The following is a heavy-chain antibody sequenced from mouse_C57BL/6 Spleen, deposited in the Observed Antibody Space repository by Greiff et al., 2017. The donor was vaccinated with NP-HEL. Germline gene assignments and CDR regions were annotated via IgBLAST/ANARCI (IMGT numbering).Heavy chain of an antibody. Sequence: VQLQQPGAELVKPGASVKLSCKASGYTFTSYWMHWVKQRPGQGLEWIGMLPPNSGSTNYNEKFKSKATLTVDKSSSTAYMQLSSLTSEDSAVYYCAREDATVVAPYYYAMDYWGQGTSVTVSS. D-gene: IGHD1-1*01. J-gene: IGHJ4*01. CDR3: AREDATVVAPYYYAMDY. V-gene: IGHV1-64*01. CDR2: LPPNSGST. CDR1: GYTFTSYW.